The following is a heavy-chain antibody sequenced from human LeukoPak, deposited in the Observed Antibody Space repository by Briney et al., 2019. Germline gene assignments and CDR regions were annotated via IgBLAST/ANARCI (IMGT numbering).Heavy chain of an antibody. D-gene: IGHD2-21*02. V-gene: IGHV3-23*01. CDR3: AKVLVTGHSALDY. CDR2: FSDSGSTT. CDR1: GFTFSTYA. Sequence: PGGSLRLSCTASGFTFSTYAMSWVRQAPGKGLEWVAGFSDSGSTTYYADSVKGRLTISRDNSKNTLYLQMNSLRVEDTAIYYCAKVLVTGHSALDYWGQGTLVTVSS. J-gene: IGHJ4*02.